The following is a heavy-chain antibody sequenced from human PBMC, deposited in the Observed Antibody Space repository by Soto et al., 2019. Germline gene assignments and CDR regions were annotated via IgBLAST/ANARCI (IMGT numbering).Heavy chain of an antibody. CDR3: ASYRGALYFES. Sequence: LSLTCSVSGRSMSSNYWSWIRQSPDKGLEWLGYVFYGGTDYNPSLGGRASMSVETSKSQFSLKLTSVTVADTAVYYCASYRGALYFESWGPGILVTVYS. D-gene: IGHD3-16*01. CDR2: VFYGGT. CDR1: GRSMSSNY. J-gene: IGHJ4*02. V-gene: IGHV4-59*01.